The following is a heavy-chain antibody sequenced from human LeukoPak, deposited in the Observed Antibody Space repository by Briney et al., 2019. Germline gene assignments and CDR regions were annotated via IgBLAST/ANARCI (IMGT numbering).Heavy chain of an antibody. V-gene: IGHV4-4*07. D-gene: IGHD3-16*01. J-gene: IGHJ4*02. Sequence: SETLSLTCTVSGGSIRSYYWSWIRQPAGKGLEWIGRIYSSGNTNYSPALKSRVTMSVDTSKNQFSLKMSSVTAADTAVYYCARGIWSFEDWGQGTLVTVSS. CDR3: ARGIWSFED. CDR2: IYSSGNT. CDR1: GGSIRSYY.